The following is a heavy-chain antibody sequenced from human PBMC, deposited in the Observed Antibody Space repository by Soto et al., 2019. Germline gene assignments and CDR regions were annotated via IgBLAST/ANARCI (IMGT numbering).Heavy chain of an antibody. CDR2: FANSGVGT. V-gene: IGHV3-23*01. CDR1: GFTFSDYA. J-gene: IGHJ4*02. CDR3: AKGRGLPSELDH. Sequence: GSLRLSCAASGFTFSDYAMSWVRQAPGKGLEWVSVFANSGVGTYYADSVKGRFTISRDNSKNMVYLQMTSLRVEDTAVYYCAKGRGLPSELDHWGQGTLVTVSS.